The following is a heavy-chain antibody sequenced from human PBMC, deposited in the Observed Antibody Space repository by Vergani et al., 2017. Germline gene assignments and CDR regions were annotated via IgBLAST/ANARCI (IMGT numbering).Heavy chain of an antibody. J-gene: IGHJ3*02. CDR3: ARHDGSYCGGDCLHAFDI. Sequence: VQLVESGGGVVQPGRSLRLSCAASGFTFSSYSMNWVRQAPGKGLEWVSYISSSSSTIYYADSVKGRFTISRDNANTSLYLQMNSLRSEDTAVYYCARHDGSYCGGDCLHAFDIWGQGTMVTVSS. CDR1: GFTFSSYS. D-gene: IGHD2-21*02. V-gene: IGHV3-48*04. CDR2: ISSSSSTI.